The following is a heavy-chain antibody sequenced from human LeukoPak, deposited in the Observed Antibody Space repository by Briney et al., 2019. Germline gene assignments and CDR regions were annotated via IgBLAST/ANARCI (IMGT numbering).Heavy chain of an antibody. J-gene: IGHJ5*02. Sequence: ASVRVSCKASGYTFTGYYIYWVRQAPGQGLEWMGWINPTSGGTKYAQKFQGRVTMTRDTSISTAYMELSSLRSEDTAVYYCARDLGGVYGSGSYYTHWFDPWGQGTLVTVSS. V-gene: IGHV1-2*02. CDR3: ARDLGGVYGSGSYYTHWFDP. D-gene: IGHD3-10*01. CDR2: INPTSGGT. CDR1: GYTFTGYY.